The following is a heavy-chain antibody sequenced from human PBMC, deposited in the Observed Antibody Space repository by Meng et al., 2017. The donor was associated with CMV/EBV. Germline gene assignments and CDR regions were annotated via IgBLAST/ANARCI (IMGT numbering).Heavy chain of an antibody. D-gene: IGHD3-22*01. CDR1: GGTFSSYA. CDR2: IIPIFGTA. J-gene: IGHJ4*02. V-gene: IGHV1-69*05. Sequence: SVKVSCKASGGTFSSYAISWVRQAPGQGLEWMGGIIPIFGTANYAQKFQGRVTITTDESTSTAYMKLSSLRSEDTAVYYCARGYWDSSGYYQHFDYWGQGTLVTVSS. CDR3: ARGYWDSSGYYQHFDY.